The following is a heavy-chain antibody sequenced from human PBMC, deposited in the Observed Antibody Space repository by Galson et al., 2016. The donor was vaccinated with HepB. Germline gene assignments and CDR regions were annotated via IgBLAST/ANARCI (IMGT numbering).Heavy chain of an antibody. D-gene: IGHD5-24*01. Sequence: SLRLSCAASGFTFRTYGIHWVRQAPGKGLEWVAVSWFDGSDEYYGDSVKGRFTISRDNSKYTLYLQMNNLRSEDTAMYHCARDREDGYNRPFDYWGQGTLVTVSS. CDR2: SWFDGSDE. J-gene: IGHJ4*02. CDR1: GFTFRTYG. CDR3: ARDREDGYNRPFDY. V-gene: IGHV3-33*01.